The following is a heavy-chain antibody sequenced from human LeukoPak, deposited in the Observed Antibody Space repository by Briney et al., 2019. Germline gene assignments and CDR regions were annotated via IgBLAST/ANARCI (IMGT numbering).Heavy chain of an antibody. Sequence: SETLSLTCTVSGGSISSYYWGWIRQPPGKGLEWIGYIYYSGSTNYNPSLKSRVTISVDTSKNQFSLKLSSVTAADTAVYYCARGRTYYYDSSGYYGASAFDIWGQGTMVTVSS. CDR3: ARGRTYYYDSSGYYGASAFDI. J-gene: IGHJ3*02. V-gene: IGHV4-59*01. D-gene: IGHD3-22*01. CDR2: IYYSGST. CDR1: GGSISSYY.